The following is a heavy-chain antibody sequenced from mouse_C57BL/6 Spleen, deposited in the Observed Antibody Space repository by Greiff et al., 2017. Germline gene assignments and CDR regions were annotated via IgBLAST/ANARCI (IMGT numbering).Heavy chain of an antibody. V-gene: IGHV1-62-2*01. CDR2: FYPGSGSI. CDR3: ARREGGYGNSYRTAMDY. Sequence: VQLQQSGAELVKPGASVKLSCKASGYTFTEYTTHWVKQRSGQGLEWIGWFYPGSGSIKYNEKFKDKATLTADKSSSTVYMELSRLTSEDSAVYFCARREGGYGNSYRTAMDYWGQGTSVTVSS. J-gene: IGHJ4*01. CDR1: GYTFTEYT. D-gene: IGHD1-1*01.